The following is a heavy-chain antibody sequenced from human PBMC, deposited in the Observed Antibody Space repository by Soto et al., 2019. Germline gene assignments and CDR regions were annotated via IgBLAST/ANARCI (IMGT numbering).Heavy chain of an antibody. CDR3: ARGIGSSTYYGMDV. J-gene: IGHJ6*02. V-gene: IGHV3-23*05. D-gene: IGHD3-10*01. Sequence: VGSLRLSCAASGLTFSSYAMNWVRQTTEKGLEWVSAIFGSGTSTFYADSVKGRFTISRDNSDNTLYLQMHSLRADDTAVYYCARGIGSSTYYGMDVWGQGTTVTVSS. CDR2: IFGSGTST. CDR1: GLTFSSYA.